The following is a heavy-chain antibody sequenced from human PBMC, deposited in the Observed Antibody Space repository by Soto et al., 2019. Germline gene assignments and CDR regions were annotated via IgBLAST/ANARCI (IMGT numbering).Heavy chain of an antibody. Sequence: SETLSLTWTVSGDSIISYYWSWIRQPPGKGLEWIGYIYYSGSTNYNPSLKSRVTISVDTSKNQFSLKLSSVTAADTAVYYCARSNGHYGDYWSQGTLVPVSS. CDR3: ARSNGHYGDY. J-gene: IGHJ4*02. D-gene: IGHD4-17*01. CDR1: GDSIISYY. V-gene: IGHV4-59*01. CDR2: IYYSGST.